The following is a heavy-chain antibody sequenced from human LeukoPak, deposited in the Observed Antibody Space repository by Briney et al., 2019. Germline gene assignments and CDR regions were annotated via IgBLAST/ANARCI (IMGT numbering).Heavy chain of an antibody. CDR2: IYYSGSS. CDR1: GGSINNGGYY. Sequence: SETLSLTCTVSGGSINNGGYYWSWIRQHPGKGLEWIGYIYYSGSSYYNPSLRSRVTISVDTSKNQLSLKLSSVTAADTAVYYCARNKGRYGSGRVHFDPWGQGTLVTVSS. D-gene: IGHD3-10*01. CDR3: ARNKGRYGSGRVHFDP. J-gene: IGHJ5*02. V-gene: IGHV4-30-4*01.